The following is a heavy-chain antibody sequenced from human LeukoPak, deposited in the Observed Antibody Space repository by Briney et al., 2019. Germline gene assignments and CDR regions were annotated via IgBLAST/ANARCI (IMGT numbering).Heavy chain of an antibody. CDR2: IYSGGST. V-gene: IGHV3-66*01. CDR3: ARGEWEQTNAFDI. D-gene: IGHD1-26*01. J-gene: IGHJ3*02. Sequence: PGGSLRLSCAASGFTVSSNYMSWVRQAPGKGLEWVSVIYSGGSTYYADSVKGRFTISRDNSKNTLHLQMNSLRAEDTAVYYCARGEWEQTNAFDIWGQGTMVTVSS. CDR1: GFTVSSNY.